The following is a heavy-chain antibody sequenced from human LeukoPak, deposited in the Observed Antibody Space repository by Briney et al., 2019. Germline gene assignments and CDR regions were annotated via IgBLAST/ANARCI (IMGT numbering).Heavy chain of an antibody. CDR2: ISNSGNTA. CDR3: AKRLTLGVFDV. CDR1: GFTFTNYA. V-gene: IGHV3-23*01. D-gene: IGHD3-16*01. Sequence: GGSLRLSCEASGFTFTNYAMTWVRRTPGKGMEWLSYISNSGNTAIYADSVKGRFSVSRDNSNNVVFLQMSNLRADDSAVYYCAKRLTLGVFDVWGQGTVVTVSS. J-gene: IGHJ3*01.